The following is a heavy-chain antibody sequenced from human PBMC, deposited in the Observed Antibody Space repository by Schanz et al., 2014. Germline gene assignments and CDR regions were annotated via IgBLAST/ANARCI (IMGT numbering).Heavy chain of an antibody. J-gene: IGHJ4*02. V-gene: IGHV1-46*01. CDR1: GYPFTNYY. Sequence: QVHLEQSGPEVKKPAASAKLSCRASGYPFTNYYIHWVRQAPGQGLEWMGIVNPGGGSTSVAQRYETRDARTRDTSTSTTYLGLTRLRFEDTAVYYCARGSLAGYAALLMAANDYWGQGTLLTVSS. CDR3: ARGSLAGYAALLMAANDY. CDR2: VNPGGGST. D-gene: IGHD2-2*01.